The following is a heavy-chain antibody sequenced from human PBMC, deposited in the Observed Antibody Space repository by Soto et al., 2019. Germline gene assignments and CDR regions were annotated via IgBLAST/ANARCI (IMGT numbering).Heavy chain of an antibody. D-gene: IGHD1-26*01. J-gene: IGHJ4*02. CDR3: AREIVGATGYFDY. V-gene: IGHV3-23*01. Sequence: HPGGSLRLSCAASGFTFSSYAMSWVRQAPGKGLEWVSAISGSGGSTYYADSVKSRFTISRDNSKNTLYLQMNSLRAEDTAVYYCAREIVGATGYFDYWGQGTLVTVSS. CDR1: GFTFSSYA. CDR2: ISGSGGST.